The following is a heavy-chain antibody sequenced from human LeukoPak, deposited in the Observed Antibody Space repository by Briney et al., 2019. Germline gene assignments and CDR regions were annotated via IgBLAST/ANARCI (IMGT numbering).Heavy chain of an antibody. D-gene: IGHD2-21*02. V-gene: IGHV4-31*02. CDR1: GGSMSSGGYD. CDR3: ARFDLVVTADDAFDI. J-gene: IGHJ3*02. Sequence: SETLSLTCTVSGGSMSSGGYDWNWIRQHPGKGLEWIGYIYYSGSTYYNPSLKSRVTISVDTSKNQFSLKLSSVTAADTAVYYCARFDLVVTADDAFDIWGQGTMVTVSS. CDR2: IYYSGST.